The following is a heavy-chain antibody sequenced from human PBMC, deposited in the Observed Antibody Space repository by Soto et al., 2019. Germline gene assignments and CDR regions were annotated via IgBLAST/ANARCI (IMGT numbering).Heavy chain of an antibody. V-gene: IGHV1-18*01. CDR3: ARWVVVTPYYYSGMDV. Sequence: ASVKVSCKASGYTFTSHGISWLRQAPGPGLEWMGWISAYNGNTNYAQKLQGRVTMTTDTSTSTAHMVRRSLRSDDTVVYYCARWVVVTPYYYSGMDVWGQGTTVTVPS. J-gene: IGHJ6*02. CDR1: GYTFTSHG. D-gene: IGHD2-21*02. CDR2: ISAYNGNT.